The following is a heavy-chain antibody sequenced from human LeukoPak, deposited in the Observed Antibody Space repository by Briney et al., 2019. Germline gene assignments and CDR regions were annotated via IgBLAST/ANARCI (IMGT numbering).Heavy chain of an antibody. V-gene: IGHV3-23*01. Sequence: PGGSLRLSCEASGFTLSTFWMSWVRQAPGKGLEWVSAISGSGGSTYYADSVKGRFTISRDNSKNTLYLQMNSLRAEDTAVYYCAKVHYDILTGYTTLWYFDYWGQGTLVTVSS. CDR1: GFTLSTFW. D-gene: IGHD3-9*01. J-gene: IGHJ4*02. CDR2: ISGSGGST. CDR3: AKVHYDILTGYTTLWYFDY.